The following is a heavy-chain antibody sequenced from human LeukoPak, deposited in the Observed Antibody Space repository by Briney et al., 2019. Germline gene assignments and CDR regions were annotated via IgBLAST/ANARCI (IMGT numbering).Heavy chain of an antibody. CDR3: AGDLLELGGFDY. J-gene: IGHJ4*02. CDR1: GFSFSIYT. D-gene: IGHD1-1*01. CDR2: IKQDGSEK. V-gene: IGHV3-7*01. Sequence: GGSLRLSCAASGFSFSIYTMAWVRQAPGKGLEWVANIKQDGSEKYYVDSVKGRFTISRDNAKNSLYLQMNSLRAEDTAVYYCAGDLLELGGFDYWGQGTLVTVSS.